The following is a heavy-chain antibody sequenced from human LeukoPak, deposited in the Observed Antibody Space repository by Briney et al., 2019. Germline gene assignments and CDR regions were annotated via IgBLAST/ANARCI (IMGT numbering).Heavy chain of an antibody. D-gene: IGHD6-19*01. Sequence: GGSLRLSCEASGFIFSNYGMHWVRQAPGKGLEWLALIWYDGQTKFYADSVKGRFTISRDNSGNTLFLHMTSLRVEDTAVYYCAREWGRIAVAGGPGYWRQGALVTVSS. CDR2: IWYDGQTK. CDR3: AREWGRIAVAGGPGY. J-gene: IGHJ4*02. CDR1: GFIFSNYG. V-gene: IGHV3-33*01.